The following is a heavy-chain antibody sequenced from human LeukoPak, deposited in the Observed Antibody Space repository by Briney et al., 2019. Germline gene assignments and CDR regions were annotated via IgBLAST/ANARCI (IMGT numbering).Heavy chain of an antibody. Sequence: WGSLRLSCAASGFTFSSYEMNWVRQAPGKGLEWVSYISSSGSTIYYADSVKGRFTISRDNAKNSLYLQMNSLRAEDTAVYYCARVTFVGSWGYFDYWGQGTLVTVSS. V-gene: IGHV3-48*03. CDR3: ARVTFVGSWGYFDY. CDR1: GFTFSSYE. J-gene: IGHJ4*02. CDR2: ISSSGSTI. D-gene: IGHD1-26*01.